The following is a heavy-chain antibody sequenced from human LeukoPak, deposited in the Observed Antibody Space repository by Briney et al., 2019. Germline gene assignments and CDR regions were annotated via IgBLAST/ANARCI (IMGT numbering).Heavy chain of an antibody. J-gene: IGHJ4*02. CDR3: ARRGEYDSRLDY. D-gene: IGHD3-22*01. CDR1: GLTFSTNG. Sequence: GGSLRLSCGAAGLTFSTNGMHWVSHPPGKVLEWVAAIRYDGSNKYYADSVKGRFTTSRDNSKNTLYLQMTSLRAEDTAVYYCARRGEYDSRLDYWGQGALVTASS. CDR2: IRYDGSNK. V-gene: IGHV3-30*02.